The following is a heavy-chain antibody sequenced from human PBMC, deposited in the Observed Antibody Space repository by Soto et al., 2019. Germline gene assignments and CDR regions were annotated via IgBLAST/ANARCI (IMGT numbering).Heavy chain of an antibody. CDR3: TRGRGFRQQLTYFDY. Sequence: GGSLRLSCTASEFSFNSYWMSWVRQAPGKGLEWVGFIRSKAYGGTTEYTASVKGRFTISRDDSKSIAYLQMNSLKTEDIAVYYYTRGRGFRQQLTYFDYWGQGTLVTVSS. CDR1: EFSFNSYW. D-gene: IGHD6-13*01. V-gene: IGHV3-49*04. J-gene: IGHJ4*02. CDR2: IRSKAYGGTT.